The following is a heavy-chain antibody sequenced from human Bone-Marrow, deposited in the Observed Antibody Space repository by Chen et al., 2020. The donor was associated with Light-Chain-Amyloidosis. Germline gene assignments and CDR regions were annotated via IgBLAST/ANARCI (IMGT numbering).Heavy chain of an antibody. Sequence: EVQLVETGGGVVRPGESLRLSCAVSGFNLDDYGMSWVRQAPGKGLEWVANIEQDGSEKYFVDSVRGRFIISRDNTKTSLYLQMTSLRAEDTAVYYCARWEYNSGWYWLDSWGQGTLVTVSS. CDR1: GFNLDDYG. D-gene: IGHD6-19*01. J-gene: IGHJ5*01. CDR2: IEQDGSEK. V-gene: IGHV3-7*01. CDR3: ARWEYNSGWYWLDS.